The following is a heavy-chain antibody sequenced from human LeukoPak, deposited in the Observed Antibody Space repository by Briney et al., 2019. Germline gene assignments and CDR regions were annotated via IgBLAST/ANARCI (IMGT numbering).Heavy chain of an antibody. V-gene: IGHV1-69*13. D-gene: IGHD2-2*01. CDR1: GGTFSSYA. Sequence: ASVKVSCKASGGTFSSYAISWVRQAPGQGLEWMGGTIPIFGTANYAQKFQGRVTITADESTSTAYMELSSLRSEDTAVYYCARGVGEYCSSTSCPNWFDPWGQGTLVTVSS. CDR2: TIPIFGTA. CDR3: ARGVGEYCSSTSCPNWFDP. J-gene: IGHJ5*02.